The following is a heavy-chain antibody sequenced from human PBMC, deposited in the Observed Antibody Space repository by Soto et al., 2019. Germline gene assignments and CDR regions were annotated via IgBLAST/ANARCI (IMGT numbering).Heavy chain of an antibody. V-gene: IGHV1-18*01. CDR3: ARISTAAGPGPNWFDP. CDR2: ISAYNGNT. J-gene: IGHJ5*02. D-gene: IGHD6-13*01. Sequence: QVQLVQSGAEVKKPGASVKVSCKASGYAFTSYGISWVRQAPGQGLEWMGWISAYNGNTNYAQKLQGRVTMTTDTSTSTAYMELRSLRSDDTAVYYCARISTAAGPGPNWFDPWGQGTLVTVSS. CDR1: GYAFTSYG.